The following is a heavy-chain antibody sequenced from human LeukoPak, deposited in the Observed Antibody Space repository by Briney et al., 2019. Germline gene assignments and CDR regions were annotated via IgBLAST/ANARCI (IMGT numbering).Heavy chain of an antibody. CDR1: GDSVSSNSAA. Sequence: SQTLSLTCAISGDSVSSNSAAWSWIRQSPSRGLEWLGRTYYRSKWSNDYSISVKSRIIINPDTSKNQFSLQLNSVTPEDTAVYYCAGEIADSYTDHFDYWGQGTLVTVSS. J-gene: IGHJ4*02. V-gene: IGHV6-1*01. D-gene: IGHD5-18*01. CDR3: AGEIADSYTDHFDY. CDR2: TYYRSKWSN.